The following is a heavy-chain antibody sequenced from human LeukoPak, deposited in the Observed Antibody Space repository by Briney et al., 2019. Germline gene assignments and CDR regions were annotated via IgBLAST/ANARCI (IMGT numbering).Heavy chain of an antibody. J-gene: IGHJ3*02. V-gene: IGHV4-59*01. Sequence: SETLSLTCTVSGGSISSYYWSWIRRPPGKGLEWIGYIYYSGSTNYNPSLKSRVTISVDTSKNQFSLKLSSVTAADTAVYYCVRGLYDSSTYRAFHIWGQGTMVTVSS. CDR3: VRGLYDSSTYRAFHI. CDR2: IYYSGST. D-gene: IGHD3-22*01. CDR1: GGSISSYY.